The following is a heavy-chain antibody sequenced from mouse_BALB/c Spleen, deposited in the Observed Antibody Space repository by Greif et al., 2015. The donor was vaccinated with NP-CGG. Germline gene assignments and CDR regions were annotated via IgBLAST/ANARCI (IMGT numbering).Heavy chain of an antibody. Sequence: EVQLQQSGAELVKPGASVMLSCTASGFNIKDTYMHWVKQRPEQGLEWIGRIDPANGNTKYDPKFQGKATITADTSSNTAYLQLSSLTSEDTAVYYFARGVRLPRYFDVWGAGTTVTVSS. V-gene: IGHV14-3*02. CDR3: ARGVRLPRYFDV. CDR1: GFNIKDTY. CDR2: IDPANGNT. D-gene: IGHD1-2*01. J-gene: IGHJ1*01.